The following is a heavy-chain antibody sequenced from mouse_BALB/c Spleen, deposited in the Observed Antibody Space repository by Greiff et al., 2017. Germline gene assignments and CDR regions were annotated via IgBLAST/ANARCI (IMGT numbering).Heavy chain of an antibody. Sequence: LQQSGAELVRPGTSVKVSCKASGYAFTNYLIEWVKQRPGQGLEWIGVINPGSGGTNYNEKFKGKATLTADKSSSTAYMQLSSLTSDDSAVYFCARNYGSSHWYCDVWGAGTTVTVSS. D-gene: IGHD1-1*01. J-gene: IGHJ1*01. CDR3: ARNYGSSHWYCDV. V-gene: IGHV1-54*01. CDR1: GYAFTNYL. CDR2: INPGSGGT.